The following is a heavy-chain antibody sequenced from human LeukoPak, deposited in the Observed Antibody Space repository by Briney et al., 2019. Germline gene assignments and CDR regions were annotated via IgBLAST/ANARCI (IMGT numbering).Heavy chain of an antibody. Sequence: SETLSLTCTVSGGSISSYYWSWIRQPAGKGLEWIGRIYTSGSTNYNPSLKSRVTISVDTSKNQFSLKLSSVTAADTAVYYCARKPYYYDSSGRYGMDVWGQGTTVTVSS. CDR2: IYTSGST. CDR3: ARKPYYYDSSGRYGMDV. D-gene: IGHD3-22*01. CDR1: GGSISSYY. V-gene: IGHV4-4*07. J-gene: IGHJ6*02.